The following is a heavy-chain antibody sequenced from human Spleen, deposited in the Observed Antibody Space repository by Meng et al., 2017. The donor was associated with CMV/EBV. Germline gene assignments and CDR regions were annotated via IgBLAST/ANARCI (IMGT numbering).Heavy chain of an antibody. Sequence: KASGGTFSNYAINGVRQAHGQGLEWMGGIMPLLDITNYAQNFQGRVTITTDESTNTAYMELTSLRSEDTAVYYCASGAFISKCFSFWGQGTLVTVSS. CDR1: GGTFSNYA. CDR2: IMPLLDIT. V-gene: IGHV1-69*05. D-gene: IGHD3-16*01. CDR3: ASGAFISKCFSF. J-gene: IGHJ4*02.